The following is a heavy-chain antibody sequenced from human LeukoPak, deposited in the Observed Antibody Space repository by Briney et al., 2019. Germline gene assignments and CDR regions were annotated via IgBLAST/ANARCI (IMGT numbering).Heavy chain of an antibody. V-gene: IGHV4-34*01. J-gene: IGHJ4*02. CDR2: INHSGST. CDR1: GGSFSGYY. Sequence: SETLSLTCAVYGGSFSGYYWSWIRQPPGKGLEWIGEINHSGSTNHNPSLKSRVTISVDTSKNQFSLKLSSVTAADTAVYYCARVRWLQLMYYFDYWGQGTLVTVSS. D-gene: IGHD5-24*01. CDR3: ARVRWLQLMYYFDY.